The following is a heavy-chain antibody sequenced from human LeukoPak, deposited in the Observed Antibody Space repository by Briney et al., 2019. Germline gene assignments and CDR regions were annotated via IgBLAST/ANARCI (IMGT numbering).Heavy chain of an antibody. D-gene: IGHD6-6*01. CDR1: GGPISSNEYY. CDR2: FYHRGNT. CDR3: ARLRSGSYYFDS. Sequence: SETLSLTCTVSGGPISSNEYYWGWIRQPPGKGPEWIGNFYHRGNTNYSPSLRNRITISIDTSKNHLSLRLTSVTAADTAVYFCARLRSGSYYFDSWGQGSLVTVSS. V-gene: IGHV4-39*02. J-gene: IGHJ4*02.